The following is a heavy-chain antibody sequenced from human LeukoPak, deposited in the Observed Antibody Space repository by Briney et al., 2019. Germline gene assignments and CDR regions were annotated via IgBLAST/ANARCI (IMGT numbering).Heavy chain of an antibody. CDR3: ALDIRTMVRGVIIRWFDP. CDR1: GGTFSSYA. D-gene: IGHD3-10*01. V-gene: IGHV1-69*05. CDR2: IIPIFGTA. J-gene: IGHJ5*02. Sequence: GASVKVSCKASGGTFSSYAISWVRQAPGQGLEWMGGIIPIFGTANYAQKFQGGVTITTDESTSTAYMELSSLRSEDTAVYYCALDIRTMVRGVIIRWFDPWGQGTLVTVSS.